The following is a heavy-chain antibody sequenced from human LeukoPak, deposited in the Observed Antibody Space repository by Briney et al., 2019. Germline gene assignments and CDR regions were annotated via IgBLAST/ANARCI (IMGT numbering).Heavy chain of an antibody. Sequence: GSLRLSCAASGFTLTSYAMSWVRQAPGKGLEWVSSISDSDSSTFYADSVKGRFTISRDNSKNTLYLQMNSLRAEDTAVYYCAKSPSDYWGQGTLVTVSS. CDR1: GFTLTSYA. V-gene: IGHV3-23*01. CDR3: AKSPSDY. CDR2: ISDSDSST. J-gene: IGHJ4*02.